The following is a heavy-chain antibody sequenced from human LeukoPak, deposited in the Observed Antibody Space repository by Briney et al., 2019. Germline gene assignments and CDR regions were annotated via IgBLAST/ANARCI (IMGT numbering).Heavy chain of an antibody. CDR2: IYPDDSDT. J-gene: IGHJ5*02. V-gene: IGHV5-51*01. D-gene: IGHD6-19*01. CDR3: ARQGVAVAGTLWLDP. Sequence: GESLKISCRGSGYTFENYWIAWVRQLPGPGQEWMGIIYPDDSDTTYSPSFEGQVTISVDKSIKTAYLQWNSLEASDTAIYYCARQGVAVAGTLWLDPWGQGTLVTVSS. CDR1: GYTFENYW.